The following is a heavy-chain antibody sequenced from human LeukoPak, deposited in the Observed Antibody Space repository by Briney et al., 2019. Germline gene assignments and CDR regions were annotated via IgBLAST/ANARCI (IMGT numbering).Heavy chain of an antibody. V-gene: IGHV1-69*04. CDR3: ARIRTGTTYYYAMDV. J-gene: IGHJ6*02. D-gene: IGHD1-1*01. Sequence: GASVKVSCKASGGIFSSHAISWVRQAPGQGLEWMGRIIPRLDIAIYAQMFQGRVTITADKVTTTAYMELTSLRSEDTAVYYCARIRTGTTYYYAMDVWGQGTTVTVSS. CDR2: IIPRLDIA. CDR1: GGIFSSHA.